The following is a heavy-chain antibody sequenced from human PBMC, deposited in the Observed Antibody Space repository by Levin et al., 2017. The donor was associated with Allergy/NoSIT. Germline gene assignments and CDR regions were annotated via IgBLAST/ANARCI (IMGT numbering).Heavy chain of an antibody. D-gene: IGHD3-22*01. J-gene: IGHJ4*02. Sequence: SQTLALTCTVSGGSISSSSYYWGWIRQPPGKGLEGIGSIYYIGTIYYNTSIKSRVTISGDTSKNQFSRKQSSVTAADTAVYYCARLRGKNRYYHTSAYGYFDCWGRGILVTVSS. V-gene: IGHV4-39*01. CDR1: GGSISSSSYY. CDR3: ARLRGKNRYYHTSAYGYFDC. CDR2: IYYIGTI.